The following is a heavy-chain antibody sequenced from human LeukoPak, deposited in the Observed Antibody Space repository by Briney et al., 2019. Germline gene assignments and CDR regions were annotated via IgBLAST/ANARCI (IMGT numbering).Heavy chain of an antibody. CDR3: ARQRLHCSGGSCQRIWFDP. V-gene: IGHV4-34*01. D-gene: IGHD2-15*01. CDR2: INHSGST. J-gene: IGHJ5*02. Sequence: PSETLSLTCAVYGGSFSGYYWSWIRQPPGKGLEWIGEINHSGSTNYNPSLKSRVTISVDTSKNQFSLKLSSVTAADTAVYYCARQRLHCSGGSCQRIWFDPWGQGTLVTVSS. CDR1: GGSFSGYY.